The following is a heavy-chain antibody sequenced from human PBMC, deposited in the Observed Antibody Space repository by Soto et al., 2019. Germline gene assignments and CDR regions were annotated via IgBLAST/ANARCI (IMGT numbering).Heavy chain of an antibody. D-gene: IGHD1-1*01. CDR2: VSASGLNT. Sequence: EVQLLESGGTLVQPGGSLTLSCAASGFTFSTYAMAWVRQAPGKGLEWVSGVSASGLNTDYADPEKGRFYISRDNSKNTVSLHMNSLRAEDTSLYYCAKDRTRRTSGYFFDYWCQGTPVTVSS. V-gene: IGHV3-23*01. CDR3: AKDRTRRTSGYFFDY. J-gene: IGHJ4*02. CDR1: GFTFSTYA.